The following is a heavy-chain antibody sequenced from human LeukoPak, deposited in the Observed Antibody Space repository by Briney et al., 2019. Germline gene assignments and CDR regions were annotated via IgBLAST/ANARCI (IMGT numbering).Heavy chain of an antibody. Sequence: GGSLRLSCAASGFTFDDYGMSWVRRAPGKGLEWVSGISWNGGSTGYADSVKGRFTISRDNAKNSLYLQMNSLRAEDTALYYCARIGGGGYYYYMDVWGKGTTVTVSS. V-gene: IGHV3-20*04. CDR1: GFTFDDYG. J-gene: IGHJ6*03. D-gene: IGHD3-16*01. CDR2: ISWNGGST. CDR3: ARIGGGGYYYYMDV.